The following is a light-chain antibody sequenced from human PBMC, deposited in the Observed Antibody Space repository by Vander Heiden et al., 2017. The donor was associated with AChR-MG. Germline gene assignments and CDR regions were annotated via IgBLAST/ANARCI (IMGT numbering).Light chain of an antibody. J-gene: IGKJ2*01. V-gene: IGKV4-1*01. CDR1: QSVLYSSNNKNY. CDR3: HQYYSTPYT. Sequence: DIVMTQSPDSLAMSLGERATIHCKSSQSVLYSSNNKNYLAWYQQKPGQPPKLLIYWASTRESGVPDRFSGSGSGTGFTLTISSLQAEDVAVYYCHQYYSTPYTFGQGTKLEIK. CDR2: WAS.